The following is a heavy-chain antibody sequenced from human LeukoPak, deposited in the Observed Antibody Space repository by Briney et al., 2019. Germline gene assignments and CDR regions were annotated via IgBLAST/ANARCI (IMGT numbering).Heavy chain of an antibody. CDR2: IIGSGGRT. CDR3: AKAFSPSYGTLFDY. J-gene: IGHJ4*02. V-gene: IGHV3-23*01. D-gene: IGHD1-1*01. CDR1: GFTFSNYA. Sequence: PGGSLRLSCAASGFTFSNYAMSWVRQAPGKWLEWVSSIIGSGGRTIYADYVKGRFTMSRDNSKSTLYLQMNSLRADDTAVYFCAKAFSPSYGTLFDYWGQGTLVTVSS.